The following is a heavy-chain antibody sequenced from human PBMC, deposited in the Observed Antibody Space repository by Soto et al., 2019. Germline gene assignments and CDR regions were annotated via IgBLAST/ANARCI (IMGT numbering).Heavy chain of an antibody. J-gene: IGHJ5*01. CDR1: GDSISTVDYF. Sequence: QVHLLESGPGLVKPSQTLSLTCSVSGDSISTVDYFWAWIRQPPGQALEYIGYIYKSTTTYYNPSFESRVAISLDTSKSQFSLNVNSVTAADTAVYFCARGRYCLTGICVPNWFDSWGQGTLVTVSS. V-gene: IGHV4-30-4*01. CDR2: IYKSTTT. CDR3: ARGRYCLTGICVPNWFDS. D-gene: IGHD2-15*01.